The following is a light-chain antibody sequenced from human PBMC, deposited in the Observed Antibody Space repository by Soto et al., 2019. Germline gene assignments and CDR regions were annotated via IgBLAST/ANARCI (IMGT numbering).Light chain of an antibody. Sequence: ETVLTQSLGTLSLSPGERATLSCRASQRVTSSYLAWYQQKPGQPPRLLIYGASSRATGIPDRFSGSGSGADFTLTISRLEPEDFAVYYCQQYGTSLSWTFGQGTKVDI. V-gene: IGKV3-20*01. CDR3: QQYGTSLSWT. J-gene: IGKJ1*01. CDR1: QRVTSSY. CDR2: GAS.